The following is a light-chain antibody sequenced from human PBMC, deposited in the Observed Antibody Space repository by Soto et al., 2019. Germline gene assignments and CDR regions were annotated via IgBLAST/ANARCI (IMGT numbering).Light chain of an antibody. Sequence: QMTQSPSSLSASVGEKIIITCRASRDVGSDASWYQQKPGAAPKLLIYAASALHSGVPSRFSGSGSGTDFTLTISSLHPEDFAVYFCQQFKNYPITFGQGTRLEIK. V-gene: IGKV1-17*01. CDR3: QQFKNYPIT. CDR1: RDVGSD. J-gene: IGKJ5*01. CDR2: AAS.